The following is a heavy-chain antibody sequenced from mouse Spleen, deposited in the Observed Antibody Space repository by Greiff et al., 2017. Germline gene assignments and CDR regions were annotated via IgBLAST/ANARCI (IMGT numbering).Heavy chain of an antibody. CDR3: ARHYDYDVYFDY. J-gene: IGHJ2*01. CDR1: GFTFSSYA. Sequence: EVNVVESGGGLVKLGGSLKLSCAASGFTFSSYAMSWVRQTPEKRLEWVATISSGGGNTYYPDSVKGRFTISRDNAKNTLYLQMSSLKSEDTAMYYCARHYDYDVYFDYWGQGTTLTVSS. V-gene: IGHV5-9*04. CDR2: ISSGGGNT. D-gene: IGHD2-4*01.